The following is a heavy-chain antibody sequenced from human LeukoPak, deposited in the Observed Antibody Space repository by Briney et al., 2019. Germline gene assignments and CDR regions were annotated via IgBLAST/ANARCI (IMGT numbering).Heavy chain of an antibody. Sequence: GAPVKVSCKASGYTFTGYYMHWVRQAPGQGLEWMGWINPNSGGANYTQKFQGSVTMTEDTTIRTAHMARSTLRSDDTPRYQCSRYLWSSSSSWCTENSWGQGTLVTVSS. CDR2: INPNSGGA. CDR3: SRYLWSSSSSWCTENS. J-gene: IGHJ4*02. V-gene: IGHV1-2*02. D-gene: IGHD2-2*02. CDR1: GYTFTGYY.